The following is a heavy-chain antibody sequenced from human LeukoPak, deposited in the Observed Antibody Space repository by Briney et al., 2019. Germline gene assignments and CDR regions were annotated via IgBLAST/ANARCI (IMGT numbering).Heavy chain of an antibody. Sequence: QTLSLTCAISGDSVSSNSAAWNWIRQSPSRGLEWLGRTYYRSKWYNDYAVSVKSRITINPDTSKNQFSLQLNSVTPEDTAVYYCARDGSHYYDSSGYNLFDYWGQGTLVTVSS. CDR3: ARDGSHYYDSSGYNLFDY. D-gene: IGHD3-22*01. J-gene: IGHJ4*02. V-gene: IGHV6-1*01. CDR2: TYYRSKWYN. CDR1: GDSVSSNSAA.